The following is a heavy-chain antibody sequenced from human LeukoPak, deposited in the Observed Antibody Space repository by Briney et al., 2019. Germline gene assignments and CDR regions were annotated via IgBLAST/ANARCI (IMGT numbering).Heavy chain of an antibody. CDR3: ARDQLGAFDI. CDR1: GFTVSSNY. Sequence: GGSLRLSCAASGFTVSSNYMSWVRQAPGKGVEWVSVIYSGGSTYYADSVKGRFTISRDNSKNTLYLQMNSLRAEDTAVYYCARDQLGAFDIWGQGTMVTVSS. D-gene: IGHD3-16*01. V-gene: IGHV3-53*01. CDR2: IYSGGST. J-gene: IGHJ3*02.